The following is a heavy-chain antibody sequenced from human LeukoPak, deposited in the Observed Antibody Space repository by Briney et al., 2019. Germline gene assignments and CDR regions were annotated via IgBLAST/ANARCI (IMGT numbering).Heavy chain of an antibody. J-gene: IGHJ4*02. CDR3: ASYKVCTGGSCYTLHYFDY. Sequence: SQTLSLTCAVSGGSISSGGYSWSWIRQPPGKGLEWIGYIYHSGSTYYNPSLKSRVTISVDGSENQFSLKLSSVTAADTAVYYCASYKVCTGGSCYTLHYFDYWGQGTLVTVSS. CDR2: IYHSGST. D-gene: IGHD2-15*01. CDR1: GGSISSGGYS. V-gene: IGHV4-30-2*01.